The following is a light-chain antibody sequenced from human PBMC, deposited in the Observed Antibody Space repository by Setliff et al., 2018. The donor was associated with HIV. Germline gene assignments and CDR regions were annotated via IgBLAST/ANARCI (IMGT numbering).Light chain of an antibody. CDR2: DVS. CDR1: SSDVGGYDS. Sequence: QSVLTQSASVSGSPGQSITISCTGTSSDVGGYDSVSWYQQHPGKAPKLMIYDVSNRPSGVSNRFSGSKSGNTASLTISGLQAEDEADYYCTPYTSSSTVVFGGGTKVTVL. V-gene: IGLV2-14*03. CDR3: TPYTSSSTVV. J-gene: IGLJ2*01.